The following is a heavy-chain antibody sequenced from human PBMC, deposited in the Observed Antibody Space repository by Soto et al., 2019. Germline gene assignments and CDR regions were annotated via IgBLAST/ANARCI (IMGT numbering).Heavy chain of an antibody. CDR2: ISSSSSYI. CDR3: ARDLYSSSFWFDP. Sequence: GGSLRLSCAASGFTFSSYSMNWVRQAPGKGLEWVSSISSSSSYIYYADSVKGRFTISRDNAKNSLYLQMNSLRAEDTAVYYCARDLYSSSFWFDPWGQGTLVTVSS. D-gene: IGHD6-13*01. J-gene: IGHJ5*02. V-gene: IGHV3-21*01. CDR1: GFTFSSYS.